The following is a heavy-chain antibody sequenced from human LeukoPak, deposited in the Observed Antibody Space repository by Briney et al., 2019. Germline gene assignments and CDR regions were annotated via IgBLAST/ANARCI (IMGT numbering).Heavy chain of an antibody. CDR1: GFTFSSNR. CDR3: ARILHPVFAYFDY. CDR2: ISSSSSTI. Sequence: GGSLGLSLAASGFTFSSNRMNWVGQAPGKGRGWVSYISSSSSTIYYADSVKGRFTISRDNAKNSLYLQMNSLRAEDTAVYYCARILHPVFAYFDYWGQGTLVTVSS. J-gene: IGHJ4*02. V-gene: IGHV3-48*04. D-gene: IGHD1-14*01.